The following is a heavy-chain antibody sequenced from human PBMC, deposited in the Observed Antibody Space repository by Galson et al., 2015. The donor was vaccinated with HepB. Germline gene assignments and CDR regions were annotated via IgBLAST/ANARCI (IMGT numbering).Heavy chain of an antibody. Sequence: SLRLSCAASGFTFSSYAMSWVRQAPGKGLEWVSAISGSGGSTYYADSVKGRFTISRDNSKNTLYLQMNSLRAEDTAVYYCAKDDSYGDYGGWYFDLWGRGTLVTVSS. CDR1: GFTFSSYA. CDR3: AKDDSYGDYGGWYFDL. CDR2: ISGSGGST. J-gene: IGHJ2*01. D-gene: IGHD4-17*01. V-gene: IGHV3-23*01.